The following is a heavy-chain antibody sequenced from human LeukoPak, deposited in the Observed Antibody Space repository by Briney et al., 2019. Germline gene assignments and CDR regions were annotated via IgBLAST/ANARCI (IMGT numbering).Heavy chain of an antibody. CDR3: TKELGASGSSHMCYFDY. D-gene: IGHD3-10*01. J-gene: IGHJ4*02. CDR2: VSHDGSAK. Sequence: GGSLRLSCAASGFTFSSYGMHWVRQAPGKGLEWVAVVSHDGSAKFYADSVKGRFTISRDNPNNILYLQMNSLRPEDTAVYYCTKELGASGSSHMCYFDYWGQGILVTVS. CDR1: GFTFSSYG. V-gene: IGHV3-30*02.